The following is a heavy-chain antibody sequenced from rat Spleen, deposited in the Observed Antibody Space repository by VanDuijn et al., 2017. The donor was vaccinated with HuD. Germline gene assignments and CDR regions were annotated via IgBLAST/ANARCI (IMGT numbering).Heavy chain of an antibody. V-gene: IGHV4-2*01. CDR1: GFNFNDYW. D-gene: IGHD1-11*01. Sequence: EVKLVESGGGLVQPGRSLKLSCAASGFNFNDYWMGWVRQAPGKGLEWIGEINKDSRTKKYTPSLKDKFTISRDNAQNTLYLQMNKLGSEDTAIYYCVREDEGADYWGQGVMVTVSS. J-gene: IGHJ2*01. CDR2: INKDSRTK. CDR3: VREDEGADY.